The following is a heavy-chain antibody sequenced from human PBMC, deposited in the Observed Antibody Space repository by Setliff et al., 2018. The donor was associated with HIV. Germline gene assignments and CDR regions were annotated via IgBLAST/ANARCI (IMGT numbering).Heavy chain of an antibody. CDR2: ISYDGSNK. D-gene: IGHD3-10*01. CDR3: ARSVIGYYYYGMDV. CDR1: GFTFSSYW. J-gene: IGHJ6*02. Sequence: PGGSLRLSCAASGFTFSSYWMSWVRQGPGKGLEWVAVISYDGSNKYYADSVKGRFTISRDNSKNTLYLQMNSLRAEDTAVYYCARSVIGYYYYGMDVWGQGTLVTVSS. V-gene: IGHV3-30*03.